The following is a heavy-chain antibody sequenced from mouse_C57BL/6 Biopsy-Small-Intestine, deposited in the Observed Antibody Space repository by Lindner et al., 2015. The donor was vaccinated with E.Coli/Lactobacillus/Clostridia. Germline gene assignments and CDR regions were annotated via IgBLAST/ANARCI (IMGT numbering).Heavy chain of an antibody. CDR3: ARGGRLRYFDWLFDY. CDR1: GYTFTGYY. D-gene: IGHD2-4*01. V-gene: IGHV1-72*04. J-gene: IGHJ4*01. Sequence: SVKVSCKASGYTFTGYYMHWVRQAPGRGLEWMGWINPNSGGTNYAQKFQGRVTMTRDTSISTAYMELSRLRSDDTAVYYCARGGRLRYFDWLFDYWGQGTLVTVSS. CDR2: INPNSGGT.